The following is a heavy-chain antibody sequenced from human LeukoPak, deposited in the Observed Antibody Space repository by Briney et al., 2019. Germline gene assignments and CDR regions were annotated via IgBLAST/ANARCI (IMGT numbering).Heavy chain of an antibody. Sequence: PTGGSLRLSCAASGFTSSTYGMHWVRQAPGKGLEWVAFIRYDGNNKYYADSVKGRFTISRDNSKNMLYLEMKSLRPEDTAVYYCAKNGPDYIWGNYLDYWGQGTLVTVSS. D-gene: IGHD3-16*01. J-gene: IGHJ4*02. CDR1: GFTSSTYG. CDR2: IRYDGNNK. V-gene: IGHV3-30*02. CDR3: AKNGPDYIWGNYLDY.